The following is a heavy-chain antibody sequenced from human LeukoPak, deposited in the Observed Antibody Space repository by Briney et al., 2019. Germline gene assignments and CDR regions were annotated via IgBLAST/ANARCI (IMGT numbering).Heavy chain of an antibody. Sequence: PGGSLRLSCAASGLTFSRYAMSWVRQAPGKGLEWVSSISVSGGNTYYADSVKGRFTISRDNSKNTLHLQMNSLRAEDTAVYYCAKEVRPNDYWGQGTLVTVSS. CDR3: AKEVRPNDY. J-gene: IGHJ4*02. D-gene: IGHD1-1*01. V-gene: IGHV3-23*01. CDR2: ISVSGGNT. CDR1: GLTFSRYA.